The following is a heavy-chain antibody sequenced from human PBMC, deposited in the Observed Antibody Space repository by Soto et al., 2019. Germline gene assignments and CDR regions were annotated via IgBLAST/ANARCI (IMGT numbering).Heavy chain of an antibody. CDR1: GGSISSGDYY. Sequence: SETLSLTCTVSGGSISSGDYYWSWIRQPPGKGLEWIGYIYYSGSTYYNPSLKSRVTISVDTSKNQVSLRLSSVTAEDTAVYYCAFSRFHWSPLFNPWGQGTLVTVSS. D-gene: IGHD3-3*01. CDR3: AFSRFHWSPLFNP. CDR2: IYYSGST. V-gene: IGHV4-30-4*01. J-gene: IGHJ5*02.